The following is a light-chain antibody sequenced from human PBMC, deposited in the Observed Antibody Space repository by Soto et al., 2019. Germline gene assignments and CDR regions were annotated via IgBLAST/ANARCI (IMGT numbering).Light chain of an antibody. J-gene: IGLJ2*01. Sequence: QSALTQPASVSGSPGQSITISCTGTSSDVGGYNYVSWYQQHPGKAPKLMIYKVSNRPSGVSSRFSGSKSGNTASLTISGLQAEDEADYYCSSYTSSSTLGVFGGGTKLTVL. CDR1: SSDVGGYNY. CDR3: SSYTSSSTLGV. V-gene: IGLV2-14*01. CDR2: KVS.